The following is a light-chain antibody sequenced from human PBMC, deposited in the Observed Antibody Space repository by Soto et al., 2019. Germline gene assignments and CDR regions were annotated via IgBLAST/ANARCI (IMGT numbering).Light chain of an antibody. Sequence: QSVLTQPPSVSGAPGQRVTISCTGSSSNIGAGYDVHGYQQLPGTAPKLLIYGNSNRPSGVPDRFSGSKSGTSASLAITGLKAEDEADYYCQSYDSSLSEVFGTGTKVTVL. CDR2: GNS. CDR1: SSNIGAGYD. V-gene: IGLV1-40*01. CDR3: QSYDSSLSEV. J-gene: IGLJ1*01.